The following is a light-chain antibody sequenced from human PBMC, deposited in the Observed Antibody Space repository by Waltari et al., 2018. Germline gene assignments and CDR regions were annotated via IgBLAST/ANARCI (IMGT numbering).Light chain of an antibody. CDR2: GAS. J-gene: IGKJ1*01. V-gene: IGKV3-20*01. CDR1: QSIGRA. CDR3: QRNDRLPVT. Sequence: EIVLTQSPGTLSLSPGERATLSCRASQSIGRALIWYQQKPGQAPRLLIYGASTRATGIPDRFSGSGSVTDFSLTISRLEPEEFAVYYCQRNDRLPVTFGQGTKVEIK.